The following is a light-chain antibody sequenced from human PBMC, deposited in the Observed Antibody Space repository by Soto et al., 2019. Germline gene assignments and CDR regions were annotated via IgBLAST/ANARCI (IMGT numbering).Light chain of an antibody. CDR1: LRISKY. J-gene: IGKJ4*01. CDR2: GAS. V-gene: IGKV1-39*01. Sequence: DIEVIQSPSSLSASVGDRVTITCRASLRISKYLNWYQQLPGKAPKLLIYGASSLHGGVPSRFSGSGSGTDFTLTISGLQPEDSATYYCQQSHSTPLTFGGGTKLEI. CDR3: QQSHSTPLT.